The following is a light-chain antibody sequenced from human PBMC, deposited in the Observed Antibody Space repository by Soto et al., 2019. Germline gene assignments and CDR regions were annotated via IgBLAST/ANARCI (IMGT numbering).Light chain of an antibody. Sequence: QSVRTQPPSVSGAPGQRVTISCTGSSSNIGAVYDVHWYQQLPGTAPKLLIYGNSNRPSGVPDRFSGSKSGTSASLDITGLQDEDEFEYERQSSDRSLRGYVLGTGTKVTVL. CDR3: QSSDRSLRGYV. J-gene: IGLJ1*01. V-gene: IGLV1-40*01. CDR1: SSNIGAVYD. CDR2: GNS.